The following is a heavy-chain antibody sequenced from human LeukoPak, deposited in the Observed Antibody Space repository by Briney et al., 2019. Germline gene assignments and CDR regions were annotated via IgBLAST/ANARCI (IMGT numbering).Heavy chain of an antibody. CDR2: ISSSSSYI. Sequence: GGSLRLSCAASGFTFSSYSMNWVRQAPGKGLEWVSSISSSSSYIYYADSVKSRFTISRDNAKNTLELQMNGLRAEDTAVYYWARDSRYYFDFWGQGTLVTVSS. CDR3: ARDSRYYFDF. CDR1: GFTFSSYS. J-gene: IGHJ4*02. V-gene: IGHV3-21*01.